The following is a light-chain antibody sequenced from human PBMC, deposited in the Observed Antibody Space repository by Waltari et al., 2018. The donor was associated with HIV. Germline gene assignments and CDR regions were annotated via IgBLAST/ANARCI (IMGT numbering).Light chain of an antibody. V-gene: IGKV1-39*01. CDR1: QDINNY. CDR2: AAS. CDR3: QQSFSSPPT. J-gene: IGKJ1*01. Sequence: DIQMTQSPSSLSASVGDTVTITCQASQDINNYLNWYQQKPGKAPKLLIYAASSLQSGVPSRFSGSGSGTDFTLTINSLQLEDFATYFCQQSFSSPPTFGQGTKVAIK.